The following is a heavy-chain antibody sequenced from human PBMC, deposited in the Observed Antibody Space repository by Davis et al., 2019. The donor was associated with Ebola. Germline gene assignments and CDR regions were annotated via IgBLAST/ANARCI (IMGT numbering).Heavy chain of an antibody. CDR3: ARLSTYYYGSGDYYYYYMDV. CDR1: GYTFTGYY. J-gene: IGHJ6*03. V-gene: IGHV1-2*02. CDR2: INPNSGGT. D-gene: IGHD3-10*01. Sequence: ASVKVSCKASGYTFTGYYMHWVRQAPGQGLEWMGWINPNSGGTNYAQKFQGRVTVTRDTSISTASMELSSLRSEDTAVYYCARLSTYYYGSGDYYYYYMDVWGKGTTVTVSS.